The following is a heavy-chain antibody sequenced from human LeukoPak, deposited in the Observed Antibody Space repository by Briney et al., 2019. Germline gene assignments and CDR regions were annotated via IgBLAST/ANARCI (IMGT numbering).Heavy chain of an antibody. Sequence: ASVTVSCTASGYTFTGYYMHWVRQAPGQGLEWMGRINPNSGGTNYAQKFQGRVTMTRDTSISTAYMELSRLRSDDTAVYYCAGGDDGSSFDYWGQGTLVTVSS. J-gene: IGHJ4*02. CDR3: AGGDDGSSFDY. CDR2: INPNSGGT. D-gene: IGHD6-13*01. CDR1: GYTFTGYY. V-gene: IGHV1-2*06.